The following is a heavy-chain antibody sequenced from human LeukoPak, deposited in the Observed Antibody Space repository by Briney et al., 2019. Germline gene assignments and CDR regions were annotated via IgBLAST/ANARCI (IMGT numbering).Heavy chain of an antibody. CDR3: ARHYDSGSYPLDF. CDR2: IYSSGST. D-gene: IGHD3-10*01. Sequence: SETLSLTCTVSGGSIRGYFWSWLRQPPGKGLEWIGHIYSSGSTTYTPPLQGRVTISLDTSKNQFSLKLSSVTAADTAVYYCARHYDSGSYPLDFWGQGTLVTVSS. J-gene: IGHJ4*02. CDR1: GGSIRGYF. V-gene: IGHV4-59*08.